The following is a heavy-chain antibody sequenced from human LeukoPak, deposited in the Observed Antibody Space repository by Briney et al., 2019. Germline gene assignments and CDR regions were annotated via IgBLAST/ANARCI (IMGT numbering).Heavy chain of an antibody. V-gene: IGHV4-34*01. CDR1: GGSFSGYY. D-gene: IGHD2-2*01. J-gene: IGHJ3*02. CDR3: ARVVPAAMLKDAFDI. CDR2: INHSGST. Sequence: SETLSLTCAVYGGSFSGYYWSWIRQPPGKGLEWIGEINHSGSTNYNPSLKSRVTISVDTSKNQFSLKLSSVTAADTAVYYCARVVPAAMLKDAFDIWGQATMVTVSS.